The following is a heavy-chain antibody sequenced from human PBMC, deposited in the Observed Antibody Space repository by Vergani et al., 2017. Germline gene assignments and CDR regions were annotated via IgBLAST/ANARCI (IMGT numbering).Heavy chain of an antibody. D-gene: IGHD3-22*01. J-gene: IGHJ4*02. CDR1: GFTFSSYG. CDR2: ISSSRSNI. Sequence: EVQLVESGGGLVQPGGSLRLSCAASGFTFSSYGMNWVRQAPGKGLEWVSYISSSRSNIYYVDSVKGRFTISRDNAKNSLYLQMNSLRAEDTAVYYCARVAYFYDSSVYYSVIDYWGQGTLVTVSS. CDR3: ARVAYFYDSSVYYSVIDY. V-gene: IGHV3-48*01.